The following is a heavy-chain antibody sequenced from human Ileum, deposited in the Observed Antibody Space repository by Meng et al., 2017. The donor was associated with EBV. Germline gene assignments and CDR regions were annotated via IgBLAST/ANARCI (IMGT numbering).Heavy chain of an antibody. D-gene: IGHD1-26*01. CDR2: FYEGTN. Sequence: VQLQGSGPGLLRPSGTLSLTCDGSGVSISGTDWSCLRQSPVKGLDLIGFFYEGTNTYNPRLKSRVTIAAGPPNNQISLRLSSVTSADTAVYFCANGGQWDQLDSWGRGILVTVSS. CDR3: ANGGQWDQLDS. J-gene: IGHJ4*02. V-gene: IGHV4-59*01. CDR1: GVSISGTD.